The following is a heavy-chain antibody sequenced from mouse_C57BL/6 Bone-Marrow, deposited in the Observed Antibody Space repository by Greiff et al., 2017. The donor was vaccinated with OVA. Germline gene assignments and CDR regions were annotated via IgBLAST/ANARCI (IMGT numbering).Heavy chain of an antibody. CDR2: INPGSGGT. V-gene: IGHV1-54*01. CDR3: ARSVFAY. J-gene: IGHJ3*01. CDR1: GYAFTNYL. Sequence: VQLQQSGAELVRPGTSVKVSCKASGYAFTNYLIEWVKQRPGQGLEWIGVINPGSGGTNYNEKFKGKATLTADKSSSTAYMQLSSLTSEDSAVYFCARSVFAYWGKGTLVTVSA.